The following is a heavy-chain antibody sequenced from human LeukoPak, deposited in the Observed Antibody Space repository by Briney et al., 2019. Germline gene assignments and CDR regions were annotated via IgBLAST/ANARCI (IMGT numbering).Heavy chain of an antibody. V-gene: IGHV3-21*01. CDR3: ARDPGDYDFSYGMDV. CDR2: ISSSSSYI. CDR1: GFTFSSYA. J-gene: IGHJ6*02. Sequence: TGGSLRLSCAASGFTFSSYAMHWVRQAPGKGLEWVSSISSSSSYIYYADSVKGRFTISRDNAKNSLYLQMNSLRAEDTAVYYCARDPGDYDFSYGMDVWGQGTTVTVSS. D-gene: IGHD3-3*01.